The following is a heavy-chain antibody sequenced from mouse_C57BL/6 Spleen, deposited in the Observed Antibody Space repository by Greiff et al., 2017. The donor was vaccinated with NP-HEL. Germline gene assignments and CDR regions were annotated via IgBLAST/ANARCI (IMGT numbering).Heavy chain of an antibody. CDR2: ISYDGSN. CDR3: ASGLLRSFDV. V-gene: IGHV3-6*01. CDR1: GYSITSCYY. Sequence: EVKLMESGPGLVKPSQSLSLTCSVTGYSITSCYYWYWIRQLPGNLLEWMGYISYDGSNNYNPSLKNRISITRDTSKNQFFLKLNSVTTEDTATYYCASGLLRSFDVWGTGTTVTVSS. J-gene: IGHJ1*03. D-gene: IGHD2-3*01.